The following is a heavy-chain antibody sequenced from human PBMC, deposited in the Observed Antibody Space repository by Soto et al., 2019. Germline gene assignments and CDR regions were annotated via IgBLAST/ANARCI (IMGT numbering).Heavy chain of an antibody. Sequence: PSETLSLTCTVSGGSISSYYWSWIRQPPGKGLEWIGYIYYSGSTNYNPSLKSRVTISVDTSKNQFSLKLSSVTAADTAVYYCARGGAGLPPSRHIVVVTAIHEFDYWGQGTLVTVSS. V-gene: IGHV4-59*01. J-gene: IGHJ4*02. D-gene: IGHD2-21*02. CDR3: ARGGAGLPPSRHIVVVTAIHEFDY. CDR2: IYYSGST. CDR1: GGSISSYY.